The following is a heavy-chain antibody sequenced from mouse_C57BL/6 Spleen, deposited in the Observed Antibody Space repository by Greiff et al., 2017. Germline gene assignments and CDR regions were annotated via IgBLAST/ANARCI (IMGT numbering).Heavy chain of an antibody. D-gene: IGHD3-2*02. J-gene: IGHJ4*01. V-gene: IGHV1-52*01. CDR1: GYTFTSYW. CDR3: ARVDSAGYEIHSMEY. CDR2: IDPSDSET. Sequence: QVQLQQPGAELVRPGSSVKLSCKASGYTFTSYWMHWVKQRPIQGLEWIGNIDPSDSETHYNQKFKDKATLTVDKSSSTAYMQLRSLTSEASAVYYGARVDSAGYEIHSMEYWGQGTTVTVSS.